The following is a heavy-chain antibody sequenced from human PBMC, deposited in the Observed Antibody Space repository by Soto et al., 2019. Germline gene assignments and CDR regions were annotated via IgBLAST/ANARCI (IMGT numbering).Heavy chain of an antibody. CDR1: GFTFSGSA. J-gene: IGHJ6*02. D-gene: IGHD4-17*01. Sequence: VQLVESGGGLVQPGGSLKLSCAASGFTFSGSAMHWVRQASGKGLEWVGRIRSKANSYATAYAASVKGRFTISRDDSKNTAYLQMNSLKTEDTAVYYCTSTTYGDSGHYYYYYGMDVWGQGTTVTVSS. V-gene: IGHV3-73*02. CDR3: TSTTYGDSGHYYYYYGMDV. CDR2: IRSKANSYAT.